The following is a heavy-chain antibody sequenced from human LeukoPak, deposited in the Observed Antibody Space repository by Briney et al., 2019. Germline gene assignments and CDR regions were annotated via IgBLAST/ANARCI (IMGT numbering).Heavy chain of an antibody. V-gene: IGHV4/OR15-8*01. CDR1: GDSISSSNW. CDR3: ARGSMITFGGVIGPFDY. Sequence: SETLSLTCDVSGDSISSSNWWNWVRQPPGKGLEWIGGIYHSGSTNYNPSLKSRVTISVDTSKNQFSLKLSSVTAADTAVYYCARGSMITFGGVIGPFDYRGQGTLVTVSS. CDR2: IYHSGST. D-gene: IGHD3-16*02. J-gene: IGHJ4*02.